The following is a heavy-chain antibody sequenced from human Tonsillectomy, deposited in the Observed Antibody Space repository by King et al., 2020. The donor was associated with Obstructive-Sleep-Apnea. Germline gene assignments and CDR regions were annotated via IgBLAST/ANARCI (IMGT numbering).Heavy chain of an antibody. Sequence: VQLQESGPGLVKPSETLSLTCTVSGGSISSYYWSWIRQPPGKGLEWIGYIYYSGSTNYNPSPKSRVTISVDTSKNQLSLKLSSVTAADTAVYYCARGLVTASPYIFDYWGQGTLVTVSS. CDR2: IYYSGST. CDR3: ARGLVTASPYIFDY. J-gene: IGHJ4*02. V-gene: IGHV4-59*01. D-gene: IGHD2-21*02. CDR1: GGSISSYY.